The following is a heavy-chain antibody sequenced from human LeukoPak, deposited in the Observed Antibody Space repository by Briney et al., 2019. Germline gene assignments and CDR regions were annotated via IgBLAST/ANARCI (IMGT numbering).Heavy chain of an antibody. D-gene: IGHD6-13*01. J-gene: IGHJ6*02. Sequence: PSETLSLTCTVSGGSISSSSYYWGWIRQPPGKGLERIGSIYYSGSTYYNPSLKSRVTISVDTSKNQFSLKLSSVSAADMAVYYCARAGCGAAGICGYYGMDVWGQGTTVTVSS. CDR3: ARAGCGAAGICGYYGMDV. CDR1: GGSISSSSYY. V-gene: IGHV4-39*07. CDR2: IYYSGST.